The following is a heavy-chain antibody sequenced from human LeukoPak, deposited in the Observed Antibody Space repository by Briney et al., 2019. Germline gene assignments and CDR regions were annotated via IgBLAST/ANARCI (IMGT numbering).Heavy chain of an antibody. CDR3: ARDRYYDFWSGRSYYFDY. J-gene: IGHJ4*02. D-gene: IGHD3-3*01. V-gene: IGHV1-18*01. Sequence: ASVKVSCKASGYTFTSYGISWVRQAPGQGLEWMGWISAYNGNTNYAQKLQGRVTMTTDTSTSTAYMELRSLRSEDTAVYYCARDRYYDFWSGRSYYFDYWGQGTLVTVSS. CDR1: GYTFTSYG. CDR2: ISAYNGNT.